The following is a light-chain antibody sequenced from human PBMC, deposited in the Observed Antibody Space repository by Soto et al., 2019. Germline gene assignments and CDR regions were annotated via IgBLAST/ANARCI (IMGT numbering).Light chain of an antibody. CDR1: SSNFGAGYD. V-gene: IGLV1-40*01. J-gene: IGLJ2*01. Sequence: QSVLTQPHSVSGAPGQTVTMSCTGSSSNFGAGYDVHWYQQLPVTAPKLLIYGSTNRPSGVPARFSGSKSDTSASLAITGLQAEDEADYYCKSYTSILDSVILGGGTKVTVL. CDR2: GST. CDR3: KSYTSILDSVI.